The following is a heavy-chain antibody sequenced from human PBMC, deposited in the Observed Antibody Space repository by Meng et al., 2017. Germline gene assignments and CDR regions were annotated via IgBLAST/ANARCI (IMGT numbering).Heavy chain of an antibody. CDR3: ARGRSGTWPWYFDL. J-gene: IGHJ2*01. V-gene: IGHV4-34*01. D-gene: IGHD1-1*01. CDR2: INPSGST. Sequence: QVELEQWGAGLLKPSDTLSLTCAVYGGSFSGYYWSWIRQPPGKGLEWIGEINPSGSTNYNPSLKSRVTISVDTSKNQFSLKLSSVTAADTAVYYCARGRSGTWPWYFDLWGRGTLVTVSS. CDR1: GGSFSGYY.